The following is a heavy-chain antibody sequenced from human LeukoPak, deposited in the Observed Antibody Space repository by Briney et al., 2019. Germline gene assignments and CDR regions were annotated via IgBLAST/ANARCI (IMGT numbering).Heavy chain of an antibody. Sequence: GESLKISCTGSGYTFTMYWIGWVRQMPGKGLEWMGIIYPADSDTRYSPTVRGQVTISVDKSVSTAYLQWSSLNASDTATYYCARQRGSGWYDFWGQGTLVTVSS. V-gene: IGHV5-51*01. CDR2: IYPADSDT. D-gene: IGHD6-19*01. CDR3: ARQRGSGWYDF. J-gene: IGHJ5*01. CDR1: GYTFTMYW.